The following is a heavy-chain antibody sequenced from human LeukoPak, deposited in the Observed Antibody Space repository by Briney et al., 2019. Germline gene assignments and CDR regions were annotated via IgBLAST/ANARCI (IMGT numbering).Heavy chain of an antibody. D-gene: IGHD4-17*01. CDR2: IYYSGST. CDR1: GGSISSGGYY. V-gene: IGHV4-31*03. CDR3: ARGGGITVTTPRWFDY. Sequence: SQTLSLTCTVSGGSISSGGYYWSWIRQHPGKGLEWIGYIYYSGSTYYNPSLKSRVTISVDTSKNQSSLKLSSVTAADTAVYYCARGGGITVTTPRWFDYWGQGTLVTVSS. J-gene: IGHJ4*02.